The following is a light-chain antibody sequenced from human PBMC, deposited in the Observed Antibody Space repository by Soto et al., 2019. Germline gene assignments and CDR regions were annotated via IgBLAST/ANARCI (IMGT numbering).Light chain of an antibody. CDR3: QHYTLYSAS. CDR1: QNIFTY. CDR2: DAS. V-gene: IGKV1-5*01. J-gene: IGKJ3*01. Sequence: DIHMTQSPCTLSASVGDRVTISCRASQNIFTYLAWYQQKPGKAPKLLIFDASTLQSGVPPRFSGSGSGTEFTLTISSLQPDDFATYYCQHYTLYSASFGPGTKVDIK.